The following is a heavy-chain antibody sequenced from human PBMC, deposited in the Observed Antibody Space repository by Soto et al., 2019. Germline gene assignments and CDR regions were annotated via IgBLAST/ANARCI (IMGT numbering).Heavy chain of an antibody. Sequence: QVQLQQSGPGLLKPSQTLSLTCAISGDSVSSNTAAWNWIRQSPSRGLEWLGRTSYRSKWYYDYAFSVTSRISINTDTSKNQFSLQLRYVTPEDTAVYYCARDRGGLGYWGQGTLVTVSS. CDR1: GDSVSSNTAA. D-gene: IGHD3-16*01. CDR3: ARDRGGLGY. J-gene: IGHJ4*02. CDR2: TSYRSKWYY. V-gene: IGHV6-1*01.